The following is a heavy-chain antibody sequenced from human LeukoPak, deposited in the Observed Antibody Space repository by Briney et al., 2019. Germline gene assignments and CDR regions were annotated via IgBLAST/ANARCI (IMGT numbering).Heavy chain of an antibody. V-gene: IGHV1-69*05. CDR3: ATLPGYCSSTSCWRGFDY. Sequence: SVKVSCKASGGTFSSYSISWVRQAPGQGLEWMGGIIPIFGTANYAQKFQGRVTITTDESTSTAYMELSSLRSEDTAVYYCATLPGYCSSTSCWRGFDYWGQGTLVTVSS. D-gene: IGHD2-2*01. CDR1: GGTFSSYS. J-gene: IGHJ4*02. CDR2: IIPIFGTA.